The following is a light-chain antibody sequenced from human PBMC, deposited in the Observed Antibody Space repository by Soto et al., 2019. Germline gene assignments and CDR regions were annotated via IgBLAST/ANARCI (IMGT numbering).Light chain of an antibody. CDR1: QSVSGW. J-gene: IGKJ1*01. Sequence: DIQMTQSPSTLSASVEDTVTVTCRASQSVSGWLAWYQQKPGKAPKLLIYDAFALESGVPSRFSGSGSGTEFTLTISSLQPDDFATYYCQQYNSYLSTFGQGTKVDNK. CDR2: DAF. V-gene: IGKV1-5*01. CDR3: QQYNSYLST.